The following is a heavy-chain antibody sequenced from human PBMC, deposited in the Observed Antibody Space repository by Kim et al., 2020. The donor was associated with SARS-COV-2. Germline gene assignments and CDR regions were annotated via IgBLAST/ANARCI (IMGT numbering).Heavy chain of an antibody. CDR2: ISYDGSNK. CDR3: ARDREWPTPDRYFDL. V-gene: IGHV3-30*04. Sequence: GGSLRLSCAASGFTFSSYAMHWVRQAPGKGLEWVAVISYDGSNKYYADSVKGRFTISRDNSKNTLYLQMNSLRAEDTAVYYCARDREWPTPDRYFDLWGRGTLVTVSS. D-gene: IGHD3-3*01. CDR1: GFTFSSYA. J-gene: IGHJ2*01.